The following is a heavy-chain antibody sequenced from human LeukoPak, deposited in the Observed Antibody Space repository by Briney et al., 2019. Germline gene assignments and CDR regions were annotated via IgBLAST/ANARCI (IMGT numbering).Heavy chain of an antibody. V-gene: IGHV1-69*13. Sequence: ASVKVSCKASGGTFSSYAINWVRQAPGQGLEWMGGIIPFFGTANYAQKFQGRVTITADESTSTAYMELSSLRSEDTAVFYCARDRDGYNGGDYWGQGTLVTVSS. CDR3: ARDRDGYNGGDY. J-gene: IGHJ4*02. CDR2: IIPFFGTA. D-gene: IGHD5-24*01. CDR1: GGTFSSYA.